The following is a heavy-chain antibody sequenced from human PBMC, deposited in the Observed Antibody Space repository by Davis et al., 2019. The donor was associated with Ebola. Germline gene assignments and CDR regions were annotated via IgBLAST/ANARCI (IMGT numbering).Heavy chain of an antibody. CDR2: INHSGST. CDR3: ARAICGGDCYSGRYSFDY. Sequence: PSETLSLTCAVYGASFIGYYWSWIRQPPGKGLEWIGEINHSGSTNYNPSLKSRVTISIDTSKNQFSLRLDSVTAADTAVYYCARAICGGDCYSGRYSFDYWGQGTLATVSS. D-gene: IGHD2-21*01. J-gene: IGHJ4*02. V-gene: IGHV4-34*01. CDR1: GASFIGYY.